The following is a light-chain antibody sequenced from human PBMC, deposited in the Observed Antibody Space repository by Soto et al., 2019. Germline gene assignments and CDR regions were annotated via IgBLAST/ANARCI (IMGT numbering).Light chain of an antibody. V-gene: IGKV1-17*01. Sequence: DIQMTQSPSSLSASVGDRVTITCRASQGIGNDLGWYQQKPGKAPKRLIYGASILQSGVPSRFSGSGSGTAFTLTISSLQPEDFATYYCLHLDSYHRTFGQGTKVDIK. CDR3: LHLDSYHRT. J-gene: IGKJ1*01. CDR1: QGIGND. CDR2: GAS.